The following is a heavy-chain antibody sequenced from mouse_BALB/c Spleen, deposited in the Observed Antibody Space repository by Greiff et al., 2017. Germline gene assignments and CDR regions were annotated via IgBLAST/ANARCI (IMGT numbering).Heavy chain of an antibody. Sequence: EVKVEESGGGLVKPGGSLKLSCAASGFTFSSYAMSWVRQTPEKRLEWVASISSGGSTYYPDSVKGRFTISRDNARNILYLQMSSLRSEDTAMYYCAREGYDGNYFDYWGQGTTLTVSS. V-gene: IGHV5-6-5*01. J-gene: IGHJ2*01. CDR3: AREGYDGNYFDY. CDR1: GFTFSSYA. CDR2: ISSGGST. D-gene: IGHD2-2*01.